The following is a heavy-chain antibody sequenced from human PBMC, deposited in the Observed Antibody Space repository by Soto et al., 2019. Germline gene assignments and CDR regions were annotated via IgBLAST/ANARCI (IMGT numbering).Heavy chain of an antibody. D-gene: IGHD2-15*01. CDR3: ARAPQTVPGGGIWY. Sequence: QVQLVQSGDEVKKPGASVKVSCKASGYTFTSYGISWVRQAPGQGLEWMGWISGYNGDTNYAQKLQGRVTLTTDTSTNTAYMELRSLRFDDTAVYYCARAPQTVPGGGIWYWGQGTLVTVSS. CDR2: ISGYNGDT. V-gene: IGHV1-18*04. J-gene: IGHJ4*02. CDR1: GYTFTSYG.